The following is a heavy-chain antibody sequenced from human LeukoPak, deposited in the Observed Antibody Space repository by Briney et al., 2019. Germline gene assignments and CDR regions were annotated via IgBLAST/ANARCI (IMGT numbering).Heavy chain of an antibody. V-gene: IGHV4-4*07. CDR1: GGSISIYH. Sequence: SETLSLTCTVSGGSISIYHWSWIRQPAGKGLEWIGQIHTSGSTNYNPPLKSRVTMSIDTPENQLSLTMRSVTAADTAAYYCARRDISSGWSFDYWGQGTLVTVSS. D-gene: IGHD6-19*01. CDR2: IHTSGST. CDR3: ARRDISSGWSFDY. J-gene: IGHJ4*02.